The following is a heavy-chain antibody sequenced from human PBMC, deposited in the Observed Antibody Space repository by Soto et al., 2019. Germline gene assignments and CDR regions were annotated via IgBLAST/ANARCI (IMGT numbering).Heavy chain of an antibody. CDR1: GGSISSYY. Sequence: PSETLSLTCTVSGGSISSYYWSWIRQPPGKGLEWIGYIYYSGSTNYNPSLKSRVTISVDTSKNQFSLKLSSVTAADTAVYYCARIAYYDILTGPEYYFDYWGQGTLVTVSS. V-gene: IGHV4-59*01. J-gene: IGHJ4*02. CDR3: ARIAYYDILTGPEYYFDY. D-gene: IGHD3-9*01. CDR2: IYYSGST.